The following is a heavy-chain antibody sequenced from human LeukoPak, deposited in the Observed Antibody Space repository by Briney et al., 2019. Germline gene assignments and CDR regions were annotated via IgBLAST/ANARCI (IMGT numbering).Heavy chain of an antibody. CDR3: ARWGDYDSRLFDI. Sequence: SETLSLTCTVSGGSISSYYWSWIRQPPGKGLEWIGYIYYSGSTNYNPSLKSRVTISVDTSENQFSLKLSSVTAADTAVYYCARWGDYDSRLFDIWGQGTMVTVSS. CDR2: IYYSGST. CDR1: GGSISSYY. V-gene: IGHV4-59*01. D-gene: IGHD3-22*01. J-gene: IGHJ3*02.